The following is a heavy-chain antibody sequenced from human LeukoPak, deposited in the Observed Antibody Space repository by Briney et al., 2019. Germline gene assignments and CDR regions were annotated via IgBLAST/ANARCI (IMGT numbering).Heavy chain of an antibody. J-gene: IGHJ4*02. Sequence: SVKVSCKASGGTFSSYAISWVRQAPGQGLEWMGGIISIFGTANYAQKFQGRVTITADESTSTAYMELSSLRSEDTAVYYCARAKPSLTYYYDSSGYIFDYWGQGTLVTVSS. CDR1: GGTFSSYA. D-gene: IGHD3-22*01. CDR3: ARAKPSLTYYYDSSGYIFDY. V-gene: IGHV1-69*13. CDR2: IISIFGTA.